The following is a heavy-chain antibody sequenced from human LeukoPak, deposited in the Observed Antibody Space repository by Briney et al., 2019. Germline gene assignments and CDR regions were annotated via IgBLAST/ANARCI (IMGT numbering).Heavy chain of an antibody. V-gene: IGHV3-74*01. J-gene: IGHJ6*04. Sequence: QAGGSLRLSCAASGFTFSSYWMHWVRQAPGKGLVWVSRINSDGSSTSYADSEKGRFTISRDNAKNTLYLQMNSLRAEDTAVYYCARGGPIYYYGMDVWGKGTTVTVSS. CDR1: GFTFSSYW. CDR3: ARGGPIYYYGMDV. D-gene: IGHD3-10*01. CDR2: INSDGSST.